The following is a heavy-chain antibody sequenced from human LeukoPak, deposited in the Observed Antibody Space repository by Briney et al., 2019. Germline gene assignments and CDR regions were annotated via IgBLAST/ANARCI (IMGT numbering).Heavy chain of an antibody. Sequence: PGVSLRLSCAASGFTFSSYGMHWVRQAPGKGLEGVAVIWYDGSNKYYADSVKGRFTISRDNSKNTLYLQMNSLRAEDTAVYYCARDNQWLTDAFGIWGQGTMVTVSS. V-gene: IGHV3-33*01. CDR3: ARDNQWLTDAFGI. J-gene: IGHJ3*02. D-gene: IGHD6-19*01. CDR2: IWYDGSNK. CDR1: GFTFSSYG.